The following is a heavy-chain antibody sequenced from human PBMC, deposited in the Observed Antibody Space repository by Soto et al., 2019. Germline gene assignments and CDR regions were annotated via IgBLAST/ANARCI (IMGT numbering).Heavy chain of an antibody. CDR3: ARSQGGPYYYYYYGMDV. J-gene: IGHJ6*02. V-gene: IGHV4-31*03. Sequence: SETLSLTCTVSGCSISSGGYYWSGIRQHPGKGLEWIGYIYYSGSTYYNPSLKSRVTTSVDTSKNQFSLKLSSVTAADTAVYYCARSQGGPYYYYYYGMDVWGQGTTVTVSS. CDR2: IYYSGST. CDR1: GCSISSGGYY.